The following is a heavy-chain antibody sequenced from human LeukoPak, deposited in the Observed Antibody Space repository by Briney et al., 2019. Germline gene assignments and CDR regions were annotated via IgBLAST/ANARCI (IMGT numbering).Heavy chain of an antibody. D-gene: IGHD3-10*01. CDR3: ARKENVYYYFDY. V-gene: IGHV4-28*01. Sequence: PSETLSLTCAVSGYSITSSSWWGWIRQPPGEGLEWIGYIYHSGTTYYNPSLQSRVTMSVDTSKNQFSLKLSSVTAVDTAVYYCARKENVYYYFDYWGQGTLVTVSS. J-gene: IGHJ4*02. CDR1: GYSITSSSW. CDR2: IYHSGTT.